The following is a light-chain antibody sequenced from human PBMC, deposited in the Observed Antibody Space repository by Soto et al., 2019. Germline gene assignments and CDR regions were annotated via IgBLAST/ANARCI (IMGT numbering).Light chain of an antibody. CDR3: QHYTNWPPIT. CDR2: GAS. J-gene: IGKJ5*01. V-gene: IGKV3-15*01. CDR1: QSIGSS. Sequence: IFMTQSPVTLSVSPGERVSLSCRASQSIGSSLAWYQQKRGQAPRLLIYGASTRATGIPGRFSGRGSGTEFTLTISGLQSEDFAVYYCQHYTNWPPITFAQGTRLEMK.